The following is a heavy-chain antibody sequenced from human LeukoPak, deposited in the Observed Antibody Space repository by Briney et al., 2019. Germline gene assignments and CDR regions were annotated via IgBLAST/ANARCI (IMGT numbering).Heavy chain of an antibody. CDR2: IIPIFGTA. Sequence: ASVKVSCKASGGTFSSYAIIWVRQAPGQGLEWMGGIIPIFGTANYAQKFQGRVTITTDESTSTAYMELSSLRSEDTAVYYCARHYYGSGSYSPYYFDYWGQGTLVTVSS. D-gene: IGHD3-10*01. V-gene: IGHV1-69*05. J-gene: IGHJ4*02. CDR3: ARHYYGSGSYSPYYFDY. CDR1: GGTFSSYA.